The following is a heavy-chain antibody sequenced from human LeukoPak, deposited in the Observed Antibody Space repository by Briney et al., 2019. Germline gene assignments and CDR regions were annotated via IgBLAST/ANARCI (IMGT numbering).Heavy chain of an antibody. Sequence: GGSLRLSCSASGFTFSSYAMHWVRQAPGKGLEYVSAISTNGGSTHYADSMKGRFTISRDNSKNTLYLQMSSLRAEDTAVYYCVKGHSGETNWGQGTLVTVSS. J-gene: IGHJ4*02. CDR1: GFTFSSYA. D-gene: IGHD6-25*01. CDR3: VKGHSGETN. V-gene: IGHV3-64D*09. CDR2: ISTNGGST.